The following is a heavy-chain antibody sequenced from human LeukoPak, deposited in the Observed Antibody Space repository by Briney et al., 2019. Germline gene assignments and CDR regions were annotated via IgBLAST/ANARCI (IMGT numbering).Heavy chain of an antibody. CDR1: GGSISSSSYY. CDR2: IYYSGST. J-gene: IGHJ4*02. CDR3: ASVPYGSGSYRDY. V-gene: IGHV4-39*07. D-gene: IGHD3-10*01. Sequence: PSESLSLTCTVSGGSISSSSYYWGWIRQPPGKGLEWIGSIYYSGSTYYNPSLKSRVTISVDRSKTQFSLKLSSVTAADTAVYYCASVPYGSGSYRDYWGQGTLVTVSS.